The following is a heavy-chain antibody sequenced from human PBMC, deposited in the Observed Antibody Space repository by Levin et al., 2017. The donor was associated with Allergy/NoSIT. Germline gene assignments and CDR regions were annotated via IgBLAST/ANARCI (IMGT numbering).Heavy chain of an antibody. V-gene: IGHV3-13*01. J-gene: IGHJ4*02. Sequence: GGSLRLSCAASGFTFSSYDMHWVRQATGKGLEWVSAIGTAGDTYYPGSVKGRFTISRENAKNSLYLQMNSLRAGDTAVYYCARARAYYGDFDYWGQGTLVTVSS. CDR2: IGTAGDT. D-gene: IGHD4-17*01. CDR1: GFTFSSYD. CDR3: ARARAYYGDFDY.